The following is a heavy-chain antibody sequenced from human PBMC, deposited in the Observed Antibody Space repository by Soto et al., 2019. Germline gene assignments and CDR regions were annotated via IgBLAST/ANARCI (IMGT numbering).Heavy chain of an antibody. CDR2: ISAHNGNT. Sequence: QVHLVQSGAEVKKPGASVKVSCKGSGYGFTTYGITWVRQAPGQGLEWMAWISAHNGNTNYAQKPQGRVTVTRDTSTSTAYMELRSLRSDDTAVYYCARGRYGDYWGQGALVTVSS. J-gene: IGHJ4*02. D-gene: IGHD1-1*01. CDR3: ARGRYGDY. CDR1: GYGFTTYG. V-gene: IGHV1-18*01.